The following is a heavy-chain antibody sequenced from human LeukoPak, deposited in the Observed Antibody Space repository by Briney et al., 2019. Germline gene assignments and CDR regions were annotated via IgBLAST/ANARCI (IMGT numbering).Heavy chain of an antibody. J-gene: IGHJ4*02. D-gene: IGHD3-3*01. CDR3: ARGVDFWSGSPYFDF. CDR2: IYPGDPET. Sequence: GESLKISCQASGSSFNSYYIGWVRQLPGKGLEWMGMIYPGDPETRYSPSFQGHVTISLDRSITTAYLRFNNLKASDTAMYYCARGVDFWSGSPYFDFWGQRTLVTVSS. V-gene: IGHV5-51*01. CDR1: GSSFNSYY.